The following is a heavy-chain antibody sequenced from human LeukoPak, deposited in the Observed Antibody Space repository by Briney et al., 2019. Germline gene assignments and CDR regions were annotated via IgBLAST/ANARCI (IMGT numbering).Heavy chain of an antibody. Sequence: GGSLRLPCAASGFTFSSYSMNWVRQAPGKGLEWVSSISSSSSYIYYADSVKGRFTISRDNAKNSLYLQMNSLRAEDTAVYYCARGSWCSSTSCYFDYWGQGTLVTVSS. CDR2: ISSSSSYI. D-gene: IGHD2-2*01. CDR3: ARGSWCSSTSCYFDY. J-gene: IGHJ4*02. CDR1: GFTFSSYS. V-gene: IGHV3-21*01.